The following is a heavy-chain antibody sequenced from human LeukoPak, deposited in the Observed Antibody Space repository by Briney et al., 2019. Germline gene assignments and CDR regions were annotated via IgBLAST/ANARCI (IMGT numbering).Heavy chain of an antibody. J-gene: IGHJ4*02. Sequence: GSLRLSCAASGFTFSSYWMSWVRQAPGKGLEWVANIKQDGSEKYYVDSVKGRFTISRDNAKNSLYLQMNSLRAEDTAVYYCARELIMDYSKNGGPFDYWGQGTLVTVSS. V-gene: IGHV3-7*01. CDR2: IKQDGSEK. CDR3: ARELIMDYSKNGGPFDY. D-gene: IGHD4-11*01. CDR1: GFTFSSYW.